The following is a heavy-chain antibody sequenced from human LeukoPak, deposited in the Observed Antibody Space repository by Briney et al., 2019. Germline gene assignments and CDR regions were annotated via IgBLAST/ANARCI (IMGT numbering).Heavy chain of an antibody. V-gene: IGHV3-74*01. Sequence: GGSLRLSCAASGFTFSSYWMHWVRQAPGKGLVWVSRIKSDGKTNYADSVKGRFTISGDNAKNTVSLQMNSLRAEDTGVYYCARAPSEIGGYYPEYFRHWGQGTLVTVSS. CDR1: GFTFSSYW. D-gene: IGHD3-22*01. J-gene: IGHJ1*01. CDR2: IKSDGKT. CDR3: ARAPSEIGGYYPEYFRH.